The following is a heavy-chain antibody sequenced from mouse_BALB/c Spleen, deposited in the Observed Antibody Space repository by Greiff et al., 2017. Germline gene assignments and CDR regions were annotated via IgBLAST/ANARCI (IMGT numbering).Heavy chain of an antibody. D-gene: IGHD2-13*01. J-gene: IGHJ1*01. CDR2: IWWNDNK. V-gene: IGHV8-11*01. Sequence: QVTLKESGPGILQPSQTLSLTCSFSGFSLSTYGIGVGWIRQPSGKGLEWLAHIWWNDNKYYNTALKSRLTISKDTSNNQVFLKIASVDTADTATYYCARIDWNWYFDVWGAGTTVTVSS. CDR1: GFSLSTYGIG. CDR3: ARIDWNWYFDV.